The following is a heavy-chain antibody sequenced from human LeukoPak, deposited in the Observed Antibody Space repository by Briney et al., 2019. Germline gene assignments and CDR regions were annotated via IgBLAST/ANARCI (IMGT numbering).Heavy chain of an antibody. CDR1: GFIFSYYG. V-gene: IGHV4-34*01. Sequence: GSLRLSCEVSGFIFSYYGMNWVRQPPGKGLEWIGETNHSGSTNYNPSLKSRVTISVDTSKNQFSLKLSSVTAADTAVYYCASQPAADAFDIWGQGTMVTVSS. J-gene: IGHJ3*02. CDR3: ASQPAADAFDI. D-gene: IGHD2-2*01. CDR2: TNHSGST.